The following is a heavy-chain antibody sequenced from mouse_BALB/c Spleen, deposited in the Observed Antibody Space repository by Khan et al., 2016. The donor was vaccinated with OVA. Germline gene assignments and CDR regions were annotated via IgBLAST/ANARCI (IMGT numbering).Heavy chain of an antibody. Sequence: QVQLQQPGPGLVQPSQSLSITCTVSGFSLSTYGIHWVRQSPGKGLEWLGVIWRGGGTDYNAAFISRLSISKDNSKSQVFFKMDSLQTDDTAIYDCARNSYMYDFTYWGQGTLVTVSA. CDR2: IWRGGGT. J-gene: IGHJ3*01. D-gene: IGHD2-14*01. CDR1: GFSLSTYG. V-gene: IGHV2-2*01. CDR3: ARNSYMYDFTY.